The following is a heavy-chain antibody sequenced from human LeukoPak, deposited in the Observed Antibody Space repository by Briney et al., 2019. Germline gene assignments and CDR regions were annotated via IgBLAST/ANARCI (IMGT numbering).Heavy chain of an antibody. CDR1: GFTFSSYE. J-gene: IGHJ5*02. D-gene: IGHD1-26*01. CDR3: ARREENWFDP. CDR2: ISSSGSTI. V-gene: IGHV3-48*03. Sequence: GGSLRLSCAASGFTFSSYEMNWVRQAPGKGLEWVSYISSSGSTIYYADSVKGRFTISRDNAKNSLYLQMNSLRAEDTAVYYCARREENWFDPWGQGTLVTVSS.